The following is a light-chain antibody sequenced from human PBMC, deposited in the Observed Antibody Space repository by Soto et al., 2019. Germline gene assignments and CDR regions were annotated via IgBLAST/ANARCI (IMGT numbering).Light chain of an antibody. V-gene: IGKV3-15*01. CDR3: QQYNNLHPW. CDR1: QSVSGN. CDR2: GAS. Sequence: EIVMTQSQAPLSVSPGERATLSCRASQSVSGNLAWYQQKPGQARRLLIYGASTRATGIPARFSGSGSGTEFTLTTSSLQAEYIAVYLCQQYNNLHPWFGAGTKVDIK. J-gene: IGKJ3*01.